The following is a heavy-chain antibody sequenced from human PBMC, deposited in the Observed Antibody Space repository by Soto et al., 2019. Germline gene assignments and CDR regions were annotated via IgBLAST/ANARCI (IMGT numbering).Heavy chain of an antibody. CDR3: AREGSEYSSSPYYFDY. J-gene: IGHJ4*02. CDR2: IYYSGST. D-gene: IGHD6-6*01. Sequence: QVQLQESGPGLVKPSQTLSLTCTVSGGSISSGGYYWSWIRQHPGKGLEWIGYIYYSGSTYYNPSLKSRVTISVDPSKNQFSLKLSSVTAADTAVYYCAREGSEYSSSPYYFDYWGQGTLVTVSS. CDR1: GGSISSGGYY. V-gene: IGHV4-31*03.